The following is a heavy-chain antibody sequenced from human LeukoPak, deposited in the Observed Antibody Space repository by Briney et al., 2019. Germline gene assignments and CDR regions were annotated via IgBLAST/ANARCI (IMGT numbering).Heavy chain of an antibody. CDR1: GFTFSSYA. CDR2: ISSSSSTI. CDR3: ARDLGTLRWPLGAFDI. J-gene: IGHJ3*02. V-gene: IGHV3-48*01. D-gene: IGHD4-23*01. Sequence: GGSLRLSCAASGFTFSSYAMSWVRQAPGKGLEWVSYISSSSSTIYYADSVKGRFTISRDNAKNSLYLQMNSLRAEDTAVYYCARDLGTLRWPLGAFDIWGQGTMVTVSS.